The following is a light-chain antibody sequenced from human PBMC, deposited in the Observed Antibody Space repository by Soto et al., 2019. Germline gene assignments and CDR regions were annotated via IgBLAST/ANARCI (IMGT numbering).Light chain of an antibody. Sequence: EIELTQSPGTLSLSPGERATLSCRASQSVSSSYLAWYQQKPGQAHRLLIYGASSRATGIADRFRGSGSGTDITLTISRLELEDFEVSYCQQYGSSPPRTFGGGTKVEMK. V-gene: IGKV3-20*01. CDR1: QSVSSSY. CDR2: GAS. J-gene: IGKJ4*01. CDR3: QQYGSSPPRT.